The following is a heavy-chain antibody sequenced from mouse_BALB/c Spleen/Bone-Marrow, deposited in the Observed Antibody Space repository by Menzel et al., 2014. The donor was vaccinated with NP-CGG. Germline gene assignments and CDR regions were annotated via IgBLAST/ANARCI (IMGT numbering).Heavy chain of an antibody. V-gene: IGHV5-17*02. J-gene: IGHJ3*01. CDR2: ISSGSSTI. CDR3: ARGGNYAWFAY. CDR1: GFTFGSFG. Sequence: DVKLVESGGGLVQPGGSRKLSCAASGFTFGSFGMHWVRQAPEKGLEWVAYISSGSSTIYYADTVKGRFTISRDNPKNTLFLQMTSLRSEDTAMYYCARGGNYAWFAYWGQGTLVTVSA. D-gene: IGHD2-1*01.